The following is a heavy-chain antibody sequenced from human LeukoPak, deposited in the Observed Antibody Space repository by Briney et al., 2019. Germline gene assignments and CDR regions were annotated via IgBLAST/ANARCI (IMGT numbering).Heavy chain of an antibody. J-gene: IGHJ4*02. CDR1: GGSISSGGYY. V-gene: IGHV4-31*03. Sequence: SETLFLTCTVSGGSISSGGYYWSWIRQHPGKGLEWIGYIYYSGSTYYNPSLKSRVTISVDTSKNQFSLKLSSVTAADTAVYYCARDTRRVFDYWGQGTLVTVSS. D-gene: IGHD3-10*01. CDR2: IYYSGST. CDR3: ARDTRRVFDY.